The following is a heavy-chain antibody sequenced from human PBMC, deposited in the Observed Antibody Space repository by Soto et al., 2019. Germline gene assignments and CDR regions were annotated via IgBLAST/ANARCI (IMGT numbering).Heavy chain of an antibody. D-gene: IGHD1-7*01. J-gene: IGHJ4*02. CDR3: ARGPIAKELGPIDY. CDR2: INHSGST. V-gene: IGHV4-34*01. CDR1: GGSFSTYY. Sequence: PSETLSLTCAVNGGSFSTYYWSWIRQPPGRGLEWVGEINHSGSTNYNPSLKSRVTMSVDTSKNQFSLKLSSVTAADTAVYYCARGPIAKELGPIDYWGQGTLVTVSS.